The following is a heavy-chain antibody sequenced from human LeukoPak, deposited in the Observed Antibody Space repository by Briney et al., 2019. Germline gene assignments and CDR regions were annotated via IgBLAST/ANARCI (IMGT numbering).Heavy chain of an antibody. CDR1: GHTFTTYY. D-gene: IGHD1-14*01. J-gene: IGHJ5*02. CDR3: AKETPNTGWFDP. CDR2: INPNGDGT. V-gene: IGHV1-46*01. Sequence: ASVEVSCKASGHTFTTYYVHLVRQAPGQGLEWMGVINPNGDGTNYPQRFQGRVTLTRDTSTSTVYMELSSLRSEDTAIYYCAKETPNTGWFDPWGQGTLVTVSS.